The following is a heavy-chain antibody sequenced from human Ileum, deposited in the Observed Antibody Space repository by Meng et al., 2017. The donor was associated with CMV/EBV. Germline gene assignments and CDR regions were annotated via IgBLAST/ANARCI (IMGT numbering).Heavy chain of an antibody. CDR1: GFTFSSYA. V-gene: IGHV3-23*01. Sequence: GESLKISCAASGFTFSSYAMSWVRQAPGKGLEWVSAISGSGGSTYYADSVKGRFTISRDNSKNTLYLQMNSLRAEDTAVYYCAKADRYDFWSGYPDYWGQGTLVTVSS. CDR2: ISGSGGST. CDR3: AKADRYDFWSGYPDY. D-gene: IGHD3-3*01. J-gene: IGHJ4*02.